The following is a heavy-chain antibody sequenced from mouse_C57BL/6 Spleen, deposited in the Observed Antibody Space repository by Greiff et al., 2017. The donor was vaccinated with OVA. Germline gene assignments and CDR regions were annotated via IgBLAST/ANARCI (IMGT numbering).Heavy chain of an antibody. CDR3: ARRDQTGTGFAY. V-gene: IGHV8-12*01. CDR1: GFSLSTSGMG. J-gene: IGHJ3*01. D-gene: IGHD4-1*01. CDR2: IYWDDDK. Sequence: QVQLKESGPGILQSSQTLSLTCSFSGFSLSTSGMGVSWIRQPSGKGLEWLAHIYWDDDKRYNPSLKSRLTISKDTSRNQVFLKITSVDTADTATYYCARRDQTGTGFAYWGQGTLVTVSA.